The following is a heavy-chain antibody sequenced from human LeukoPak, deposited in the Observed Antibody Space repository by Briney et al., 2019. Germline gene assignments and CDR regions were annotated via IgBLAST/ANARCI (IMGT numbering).Heavy chain of an antibody. V-gene: IGHV3-9*01. D-gene: IGHD6-13*01. Sequence: PGRSLRLSCAASGFTFNDYAMHWVRQAPGKGLEWVSGISWNSGSIGYADSVKGRFTISRDNAKNSQYLQMNSLRAEDTALYYCAKDIVAAAGHDAFDIWGQGTMVTVSS. CDR1: GFTFNDYA. J-gene: IGHJ3*02. CDR3: AKDIVAAAGHDAFDI. CDR2: ISWNSGSI.